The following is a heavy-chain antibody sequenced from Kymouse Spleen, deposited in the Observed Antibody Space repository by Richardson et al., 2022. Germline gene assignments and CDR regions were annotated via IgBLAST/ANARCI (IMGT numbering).Heavy chain of an antibody. Sequence: QVQLQESGPGLVKPSETLSLTCTVSGGSVSSGSYYWSWIRQPPGKGLEWIGYIYYSGSTNYNPSLKSRVTISVDTSKNQFSLKLSSVTAADTAVYYCARYSSSWYGLYYYGMDVWGQGTTVTVSS. D-gene: IGHD6-13*01. CDR3: ARYSSSWYGLYYYGMDV. CDR2: IYYSGST. J-gene: IGHJ6*02. CDR1: GGSVSSGSYY. V-gene: IGHV4-61*01.